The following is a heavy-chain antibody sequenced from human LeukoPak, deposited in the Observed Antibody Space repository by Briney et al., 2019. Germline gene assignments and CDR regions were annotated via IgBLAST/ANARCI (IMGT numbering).Heavy chain of an antibody. Sequence: PSETLSLTCTVSGGSIDTYYWNWIRQPPGKGLEWIGYVFHTGSTNYNPSLKSRVTISVDTSKNQFSLKLSSVTAADTAVYYCARGSAAKEAFDYWGQGTLVTVSS. CDR2: VFHTGST. CDR1: GGSIDTYY. J-gene: IGHJ4*02. V-gene: IGHV4-4*09. CDR3: ARGSAAKEAFDY. D-gene: IGHD2-2*01.